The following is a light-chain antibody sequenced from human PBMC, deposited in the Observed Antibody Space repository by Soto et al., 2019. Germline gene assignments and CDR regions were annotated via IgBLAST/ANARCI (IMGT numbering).Light chain of an antibody. J-gene: IGKJ5*01. Sequence: EIVLSQSPATLSLSPGEGATLSCGASESVYSSYVAWYQQQPGLAPRLLIYDASNRATGIPDRFSGSGSGTDYILTINRLEPEDFAVYYCQQYGNAPITFGQGTRLEIK. CDR3: QQYGNAPIT. CDR1: ESVYSSY. CDR2: DAS. V-gene: IGKV3D-20*01.